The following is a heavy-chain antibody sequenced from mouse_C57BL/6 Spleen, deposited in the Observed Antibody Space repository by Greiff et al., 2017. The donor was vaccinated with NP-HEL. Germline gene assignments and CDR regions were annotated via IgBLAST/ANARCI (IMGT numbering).Heavy chain of an antibody. CDR3: ARGDYGFYAMDY. CDR2: IYPGSGST. D-gene: IGHD2-4*01. Sequence: QVQLQQPGAELVKPGASVKMSCKASGYTFTSYWITWVKQRPGQGLEWIGDIYPGSGSTNYNEKFKSKATLTVDTSSSTAYMQLSSLTAEDSAVYYCARGDYGFYAMDYWGQGTSVTVSS. V-gene: IGHV1-55*01. CDR1: GYTFTSYW. J-gene: IGHJ4*01.